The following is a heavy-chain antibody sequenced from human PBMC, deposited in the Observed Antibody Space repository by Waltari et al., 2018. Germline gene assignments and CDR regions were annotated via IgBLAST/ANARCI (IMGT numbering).Heavy chain of an antibody. V-gene: IGHV3-7*01. D-gene: IGHD3-22*01. Sequence: EVQLVESGGGLVQPGGSLRLSCAASGFTFSSYWMSWVRQAPGKGLEWVANIKQDGSEKYYVDFVKGRFTISRDNAKNSLYLQMNSLRAEDTAVYYCARDPSDYYDSSGSPHYGMDVWGQGTTVTVSS. CDR1: GFTFSSYW. CDR3: ARDPSDYYDSSGSPHYGMDV. CDR2: IKQDGSEK. J-gene: IGHJ6*02.